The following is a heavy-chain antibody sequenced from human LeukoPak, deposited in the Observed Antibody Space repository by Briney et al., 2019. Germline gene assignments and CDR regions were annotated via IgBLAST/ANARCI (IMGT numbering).Heavy chain of an antibody. J-gene: IGHJ4*02. Sequence: QPGGSLRLSCAASGFTFSSYAMSWVRQAPGKGLEWVSAISGRGGSTYYADSVKGRFTISRDNSRNTLSLQMNSLRAEDTAVYYCAKGHNNYYFTIDYWGQGTLVTVSS. CDR1: GFTFSSYA. CDR3: AKGHNNYYFTIDY. D-gene: IGHD2/OR15-2a*01. CDR2: ISGRGGST. V-gene: IGHV3-23*01.